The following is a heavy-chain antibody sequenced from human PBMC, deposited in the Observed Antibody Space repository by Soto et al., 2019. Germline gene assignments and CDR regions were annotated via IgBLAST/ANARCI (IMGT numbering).Heavy chain of an antibody. J-gene: IGHJ4*02. CDR1: GGSISSGAYY. V-gene: IGHV4-31*03. D-gene: IGHD1-1*01. Sequence: QVQLQESGPGLVKPSQTLSLTCTVSGGSISSGAYYWSWIRQHPGKGLEWIGYIYYSGSTYSNPSLQSRVAISVDKSKHQFSLKLSSVTAADTAVYYCAAVRQHYFDFWGQGTLVTVSS. CDR3: AAVRQHYFDF. CDR2: IYYSGST.